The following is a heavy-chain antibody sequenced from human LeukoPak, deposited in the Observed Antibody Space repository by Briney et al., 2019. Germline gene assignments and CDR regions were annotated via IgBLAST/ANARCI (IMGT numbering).Heavy chain of an antibody. CDR1: GFALSSHW. J-gene: IGHJ4*02. Sequence: GGSLRLSCAASGFALSSHWMTWVRQVPGKGPEWVAIISSDGNRKYYAHSVEGRFTISRDNSKNTLYLQMDSLRVDDTAVYYCARDRAWNYFDSWGQGTLVTVSS. D-gene: IGHD3-3*01. V-gene: IGHV3-30*03. CDR2: ISSDGNRK. CDR3: ARDRAWNYFDS.